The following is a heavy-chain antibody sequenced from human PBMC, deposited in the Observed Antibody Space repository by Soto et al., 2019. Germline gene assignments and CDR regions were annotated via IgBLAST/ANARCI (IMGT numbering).Heavy chain of an antibody. D-gene: IGHD3-3*01. J-gene: IGHJ5*02. Sequence: ASVKVSCKASGYTFTSYGISWVRQAPGQGLEWMGWISAYNGNTNYAQKLQGRVTMTTDTSTSTAYMELRSLRSDDTAVYYCARDPGPSLLEGLGFDPWGQGNLVTSP. CDR1: GYTFTSYG. CDR3: ARDPGPSLLEGLGFDP. V-gene: IGHV1-18*01. CDR2: ISAYNGNT.